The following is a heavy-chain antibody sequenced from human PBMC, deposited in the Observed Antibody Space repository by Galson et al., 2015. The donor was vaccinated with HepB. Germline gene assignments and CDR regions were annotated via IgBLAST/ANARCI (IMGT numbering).Heavy chain of an antibody. V-gene: IGHV5-10-1*01. CDR3: ARTYSSGWYGSSYFDY. J-gene: IGHJ4*02. D-gene: IGHD6-19*01. CDR1: GYSFTSYW. CDR2: IDPSDSYT. Sequence: QSGAEVKKPGESLRISCKGSGYSFTSYWISWVRQMPGKGLEWMGRIDPSDSYTNYSPSFQGHVTISTDKSISTAYLQWSSLKASDTAMYYCARTYSSGWYGSSYFDYWGQGTLVTVSS.